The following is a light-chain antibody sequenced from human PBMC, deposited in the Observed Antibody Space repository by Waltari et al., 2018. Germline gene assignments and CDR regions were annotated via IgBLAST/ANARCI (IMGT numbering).Light chain of an antibody. J-gene: IGLJ2*01. CDR1: NSEVGGYDY. Sequence: QSALTQPASVSGSPGQSITISCTGTNSEVGGYDYVSWYQQHPGKAPTLIIYDVSNRPSGVSNRVSVSKAGNTASLSISGLHAEDEADYYCNSYTSSITRVFGEGTKLTVL. CDR3: NSYTSSITRV. V-gene: IGLV2-14*03. CDR2: DVS.